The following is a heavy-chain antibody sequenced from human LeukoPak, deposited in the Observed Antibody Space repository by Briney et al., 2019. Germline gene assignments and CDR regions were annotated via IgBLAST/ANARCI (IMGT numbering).Heavy chain of an antibody. Sequence: PSQTLSLTCAVYGGSFSGYYWSWIRQPPGKGLEWIGEINHSGSTNYNPSRKSRVTISVDTSKNQFSLKLSSVTAADTAVYYCARLSRYYGSGSYYLNYYYYMDVWGKGTTVTISS. J-gene: IGHJ6*03. CDR3: ARLSRYYGSGSYYLNYYYYMDV. CDR1: GGSFSGYY. D-gene: IGHD3-10*01. V-gene: IGHV4-34*01. CDR2: INHSGST.